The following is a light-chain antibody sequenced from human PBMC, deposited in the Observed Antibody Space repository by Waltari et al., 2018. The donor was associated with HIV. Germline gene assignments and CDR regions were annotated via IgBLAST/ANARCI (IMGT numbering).Light chain of an antibody. CDR3: CSYAGNYTFV. CDR1: SSDVGGYHY. J-gene: IGLJ2*01. V-gene: IGLV2-11*01. CDR2: DVS. Sequence: QSALTQPRSVSGSPGQSVTISCTGTSSDVGGYHYVSWYQLHPGKAPKFMIYDVSKRPSGVPDRFSGAKSGNTASLTISGLQAEDEADYYCCSYAGNYTFVFGGGTKLTVL.